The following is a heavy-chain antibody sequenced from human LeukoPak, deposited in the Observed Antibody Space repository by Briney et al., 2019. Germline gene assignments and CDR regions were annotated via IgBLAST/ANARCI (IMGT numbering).Heavy chain of an antibody. CDR3: ARPSSCLTADFDY. J-gene: IGHJ4*02. D-gene: IGHD6-13*01. CDR1: GGSITSDTDY. CDR2: ICCGGST. V-gene: IGHV4-39*01. Sequence: SETLSLTCSVSGGSITSDTDYWGWIRQPPGKGLEWIGSICCGGSTYYNPSLKSRLTISVDTSKNQLSLKLNSVTAADTAVYFCARPSSCLTADFDYWGQGTLVTVSS.